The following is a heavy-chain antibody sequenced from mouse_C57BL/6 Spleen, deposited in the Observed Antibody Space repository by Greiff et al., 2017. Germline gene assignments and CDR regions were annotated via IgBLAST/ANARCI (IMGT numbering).Heavy chain of an antibody. CDR1: GFTFSDYY. Sequence: DVQLVESEGGLVQPGSSMKLSCTASGFTFSDYYMAWVRQVPEKGLEWVANINYDGSSTYYLDSLKSRFIISRDNAKNILYLQMSSLKSEDTATYYCAREEKGGFAYWGQGTLVTVSA. CDR2: INYDGSST. V-gene: IGHV5-16*01. J-gene: IGHJ3*01. CDR3: AREEKGGFAY.